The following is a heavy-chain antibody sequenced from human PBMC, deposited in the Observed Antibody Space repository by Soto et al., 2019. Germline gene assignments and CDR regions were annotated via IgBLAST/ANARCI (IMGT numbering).Heavy chain of an antibody. CDR1: GFTFSSND. Sequence: EVQLVESGGGLIQPGGSLRLSCEASGFTFSSNDMNWVRQAPGKGLEWVSSVSRSSSHIYYADSVKGRFTVSRDNAEKSLYLQMNSLRAEDTAIYYCARCMGFDGSGYAFFDSWGQGTLVTVSS. CDR3: ARCMGFDGSGYAFFDS. V-gene: IGHV3-21*01. CDR2: VSRSSSHI. J-gene: IGHJ4*02. D-gene: IGHD3-10*01.